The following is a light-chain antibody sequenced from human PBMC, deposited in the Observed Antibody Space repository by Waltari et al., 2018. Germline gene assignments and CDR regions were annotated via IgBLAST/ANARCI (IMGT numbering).Light chain of an antibody. V-gene: IGKV1-33*01. CDR1: QDISNY. CDR2: DAS. Sequence: DIQMTQSPSSLSASVGDRVNITCQASQDISNYLTWYQHKPGKAPKLLIYDASNLETGVPSRFSGSGSGTDFTFTISSLQPEDIATYYCQQYDNLLGKSTFGPGTKVDIK. J-gene: IGKJ3*01. CDR3: QQYDNLLGKST.